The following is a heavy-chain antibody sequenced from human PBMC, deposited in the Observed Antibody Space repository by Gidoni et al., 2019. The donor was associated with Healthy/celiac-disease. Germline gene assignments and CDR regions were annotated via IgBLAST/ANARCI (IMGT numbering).Heavy chain of an antibody. Sequence: QVQLQQWGAGLLKPSETLSLTCAVSGGSFSGYYWSGIRQPPGTGRDWIGEINHSGSTNYHPSLKSRVTISVDTSKNQFSLKLSSVTAADTAVYYCARGAPLLWFGEFNWFDPWGQGTLVTVSS. D-gene: IGHD3-10*01. V-gene: IGHV4-34*01. CDR2: INHSGST. CDR1: GGSFSGYY. CDR3: ARGAPLLWFGEFNWFDP. J-gene: IGHJ5*02.